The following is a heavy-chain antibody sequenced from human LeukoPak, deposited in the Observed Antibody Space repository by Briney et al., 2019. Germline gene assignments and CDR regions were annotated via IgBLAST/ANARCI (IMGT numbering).Heavy chain of an antibody. D-gene: IGHD3-3*01. Sequence: GGSLRLSCAASGFTFSSYAMSWVRQAPGKGLEWGSAISGSGGSTYYADSVKGRFTISRDNSKNTLYLQMNSLRAEDTAVYYCAKVTYDFWSGYIDYWGQGTLVTVSS. CDR3: AKVTYDFWSGYIDY. CDR2: ISGSGGST. V-gene: IGHV3-23*01. J-gene: IGHJ4*02. CDR1: GFTFSSYA.